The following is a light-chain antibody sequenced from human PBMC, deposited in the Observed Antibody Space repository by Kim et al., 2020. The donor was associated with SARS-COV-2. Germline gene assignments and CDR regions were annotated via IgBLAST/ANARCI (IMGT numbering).Light chain of an antibody. CDR1: SAYSSYA. V-gene: IGLV4-69*01. CDR3: QTWGIGILV. J-gene: IGLJ3*02. CDR2: VNSDGSH. Sequence: PVKFTRTLSSAYSSYAIGWHQQQPGKVPRDVMKVNSDGSHYKGDGIPDRFSGSSSGAERYLTISSLKSEDEADYYCQTWGIGILVFGGGTQLTVL.